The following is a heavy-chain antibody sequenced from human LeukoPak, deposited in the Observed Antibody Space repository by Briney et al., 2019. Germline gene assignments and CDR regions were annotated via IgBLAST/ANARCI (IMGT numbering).Heavy chain of an antibody. D-gene: IGHD3-3*01. Sequence: GGSLRLSCAASGFTVSSNYMSWVRQAPGKGLEWVSVIYSGGSTYYADSVKGRFTISRDNSKNTLYLQMNSLRAEDTAVYYCARDPTYDFWSGYYTGAGWFDPWGQGTLVTVSS. CDR2: IYSGGST. V-gene: IGHV3-53*01. CDR1: GFTVSSNY. J-gene: IGHJ5*02. CDR3: ARDPTYDFWSGYYTGAGWFDP.